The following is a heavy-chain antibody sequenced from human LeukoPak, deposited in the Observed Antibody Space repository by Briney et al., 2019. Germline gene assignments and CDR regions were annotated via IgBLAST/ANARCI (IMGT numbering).Heavy chain of an antibody. CDR3: ARHNEADGHHYFDY. CDR1: GYSFTSYW. D-gene: IGHD2-8*01. Sequence: GEPLKISGKRSGYSFTSYWIAWVRQLPGKGLEWIGIIYPGDSDTRYSPSFEGQVTISADKSISTAYLQWSSLKASDTAMYYCARHNEADGHHYFDYWGQGTLVTVSS. J-gene: IGHJ4*02. CDR2: IYPGDSDT. V-gene: IGHV5-51*01.